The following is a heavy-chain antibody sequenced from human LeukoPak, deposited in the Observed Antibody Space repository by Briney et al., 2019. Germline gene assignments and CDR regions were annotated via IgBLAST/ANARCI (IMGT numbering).Heavy chain of an antibody. CDR2: IRSKGYGGTT. D-gene: IGHD3-22*01. J-gene: IGHJ4*02. CDR3: TRGAYYYDSRGYPRFDY. V-gene: IGHV3-49*04. Sequence: GGSLRLSCTASGFTFGDYAMSWVRQAPGKGLEWVGFIRSKGYGGTTEYAASVKGRFTISRDDSKTIAYLQMNSLKTEDTAVYYCTRGAYYYDSRGYPRFDYWGQGTLVTVSS. CDR1: GFTFGDYA.